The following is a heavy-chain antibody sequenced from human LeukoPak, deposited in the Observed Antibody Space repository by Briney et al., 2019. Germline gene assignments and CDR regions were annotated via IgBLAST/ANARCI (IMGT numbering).Heavy chain of an antibody. J-gene: IGHJ4*02. CDR2: ISAYNGNT. V-gene: IGHV1-18*01. D-gene: IGHD3-22*01. CDR1: GYTFTSYG. CDR3: ARDRSIYDSSGYYFGYYFDY. Sequence: ASVKVSCTASGYTFTSYGISWVRQAPGQGLEWMGWISAYNGNTNYAQKLQGRVTMTTDTSTSTAYMELRSLSSDDTAVYYCARDRSIYDSSGYYFGYYFDYWGQGTLVTVSS.